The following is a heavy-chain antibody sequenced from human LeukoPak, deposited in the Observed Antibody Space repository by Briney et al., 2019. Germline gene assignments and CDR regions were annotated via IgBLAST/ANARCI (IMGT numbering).Heavy chain of an antibody. J-gene: IGHJ4*02. Sequence: PGGSLRLSCAASGFTFSSYAMGWVRQAPGKGLEWVSAISGSVASTYYAASVKGRFTISRDNSKNTLYLQMNSLRAEDTAVYYCAKVRRYDFWSGYSHFDYWGQGTLVTVSS. V-gene: IGHV3-23*01. CDR2: ISGSVAST. CDR1: GFTFSSYA. D-gene: IGHD3-3*01. CDR3: AKVRRYDFWSGYSHFDY.